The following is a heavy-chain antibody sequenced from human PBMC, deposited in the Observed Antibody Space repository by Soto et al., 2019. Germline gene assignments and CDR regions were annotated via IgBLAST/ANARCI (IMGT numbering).Heavy chain of an antibody. Sequence: GSLRLSCAASGFTFSSYAMSWVRQAPGKGLEWVSAISGSGGSTYYADSVKGRFTISRDNSKTTLYLQMNSLRAEDTAVYYCAKDLLMYSSPSSLGYWGQGTLVTVSS. CDR1: GFTFSSYA. CDR3: AKDLLMYSSPSSLGY. V-gene: IGHV3-23*01. CDR2: ISGSGGST. D-gene: IGHD6-6*01. J-gene: IGHJ4*02.